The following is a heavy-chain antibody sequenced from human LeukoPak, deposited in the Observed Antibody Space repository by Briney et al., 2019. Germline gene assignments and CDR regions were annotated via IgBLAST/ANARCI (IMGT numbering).Heavy chain of an antibody. D-gene: IGHD2-2*02. V-gene: IGHV4-34*01. CDR2: INHSGST. Sequence: KASETLSLTCAVYGGSFSGYYWSWIRQPPGKGLEWIGEINHSGSTNYNPSLKSRVTISVDTSKNQFSLKLSSVTAADTAVYYCAREGYCSSTSCYSDYWGQGTLVTVSS. CDR3: AREGYCSSTSCYSDY. CDR1: GGSFSGYY. J-gene: IGHJ4*02.